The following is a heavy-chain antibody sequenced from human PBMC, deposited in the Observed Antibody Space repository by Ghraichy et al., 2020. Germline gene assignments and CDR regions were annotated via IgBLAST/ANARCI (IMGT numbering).Heavy chain of an antibody. V-gene: IGHV3-30*18. J-gene: IGHJ4*02. CDR1: GFTFSSYG. D-gene: IGHD3-10*01. CDR3: AKDRGDMVRGVIIPLDY. CDR2: ISYDGSNK. Sequence: GGSLRLSCAASGFTFSSYGMHWVRQAPGKGLEWVAVISYDGSNKYYADSVKGRFTISRDNSKNTLYLQMNSLRAEDTAVYYCAKDRGDMVRGVIIPLDYWGQGTLVTVSS.